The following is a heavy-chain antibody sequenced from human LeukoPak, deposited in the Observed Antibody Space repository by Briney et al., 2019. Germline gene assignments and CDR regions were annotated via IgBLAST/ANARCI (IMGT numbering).Heavy chain of an antibody. J-gene: IGHJ4*02. Sequence: PSETLSLTCSVSGDSIRGYYWSWIRQPAGKGLEWIGRIYSSGSTNYNPSLKTQVTISVDSSKNQFSLKLSSLTAADTAVYYCARGRLRGRSGGTSDYWGQGTLVTVSS. CDR2: IYSSGST. CDR3: ARGRLRGRSGGTSDY. D-gene: IGHD5-12*01. V-gene: IGHV4-4*07. CDR1: GDSIRGYY.